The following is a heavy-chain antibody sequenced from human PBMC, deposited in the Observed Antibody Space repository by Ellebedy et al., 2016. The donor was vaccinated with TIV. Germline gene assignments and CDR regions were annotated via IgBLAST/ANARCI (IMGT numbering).Heavy chain of an antibody. D-gene: IGHD3-22*01. Sequence: GESLKISXAASGFTFSSYSMNWVRQAPGKGLEWVAVISYDGSNKYYADSVKGRFTISRDNSKNTLYLQMNSLRAEDTAVYYCARGGGSSGPYGMDVWGQGTTVTVSS. CDR2: ISYDGSNK. J-gene: IGHJ6*02. CDR3: ARGGGSSGPYGMDV. CDR1: GFTFSSYS. V-gene: IGHV3-30*03.